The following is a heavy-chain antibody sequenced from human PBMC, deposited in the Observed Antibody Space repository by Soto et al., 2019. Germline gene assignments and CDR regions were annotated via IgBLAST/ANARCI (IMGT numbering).Heavy chain of an antibody. J-gene: IGHJ2*01. D-gene: IGHD3-10*01. CDR1: GGTFSSYA. CDR3: ARSGHYVSGKPWYFDL. CDR2: IIPIFCTA. Sequence: QVQLVQSGAEVKKPGSSVKVSCKAAGGTFSSYAISWVRQAPGQGLEWMGGIIPIFCTANYAQKFQGRVTSTADESTITAYMELSSLRSEDTAVYYCARSGHYVSGKPWYFDLWGRGTLVTVSS. V-gene: IGHV1-69*12.